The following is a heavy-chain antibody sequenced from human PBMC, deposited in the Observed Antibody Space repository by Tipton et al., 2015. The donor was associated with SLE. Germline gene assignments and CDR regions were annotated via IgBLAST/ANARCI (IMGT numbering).Heavy chain of an antibody. CDR2: IYSGDKI. D-gene: IGHD2/OR15-2a*01. CDR1: GFDVSSNY. CDR3: ARQYLPGSGPSFDS. J-gene: IGHJ4*02. V-gene: IGHV3-53*05. Sequence: GSLRLSCAASGFDVSSNYMTWVRQAPGKGLEWVSVIYSGDKIYYADSVKGRFTISRDNSNNTLYLQMNSLRPEDTAVYYCARQYLPGSGPSFDSWGQGTLVTVSS.